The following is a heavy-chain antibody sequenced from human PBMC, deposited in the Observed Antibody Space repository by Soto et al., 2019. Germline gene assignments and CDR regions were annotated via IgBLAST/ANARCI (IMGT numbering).Heavy chain of an antibody. D-gene: IGHD3-10*01. CDR2: IYYSGST. V-gene: IGHV4-30-4*01. Sequence: QVQLQESGPGLVKPSQTLSLTCTVSGDSISSGDYYWSWIHQPPGKGLEWIGYIYYSGSTYYNPSLKGRVTISVDTSKNQFSLKLSSVTAADTAVYYCARVGFGELLAHGMDVWGQGTTVTVSS. CDR1: GDSISSGDYY. J-gene: IGHJ6*02. CDR3: ARVGFGELLAHGMDV.